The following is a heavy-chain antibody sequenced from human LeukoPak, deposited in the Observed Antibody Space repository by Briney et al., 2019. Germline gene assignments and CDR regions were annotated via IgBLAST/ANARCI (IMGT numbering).Heavy chain of an antibody. CDR2: IYRDGNT. CDR3: ACSGPYSNGGVMTDY. V-gene: IGHV3-66*01. CDR1: GLIVSSNY. J-gene: IGHJ4*02. Sequence: GGSLRLSCAASGLIVSSNYMNWVRQAPGKGLEWVSIIYRDGNTNYAYSVKGRFTISRDNSKNTLSLQMNSLRTEDRAVSYCACSGPYSNGGVMTDYWGQGTLVTVSS. D-gene: IGHD6-19*01.